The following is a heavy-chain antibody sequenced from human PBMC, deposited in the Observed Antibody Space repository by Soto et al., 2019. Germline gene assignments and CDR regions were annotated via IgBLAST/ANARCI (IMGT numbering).Heavy chain of an antibody. D-gene: IGHD3-22*01. CDR2: ISYDGSNK. CDR1: GFTFSSYA. J-gene: IGHJ3*02. Sequence: PGGSLRLSCAASGFTFSSYAMHWVRQAPGKGLEWVAVISYDGSNKYYADSVKGRFTISRDNSKNTLYLQMNSLRAEDTAVYYCAREDSGYDAFDIWDQGTMVTVSS. V-gene: IGHV3-30-3*01. CDR3: AREDSGYDAFDI.